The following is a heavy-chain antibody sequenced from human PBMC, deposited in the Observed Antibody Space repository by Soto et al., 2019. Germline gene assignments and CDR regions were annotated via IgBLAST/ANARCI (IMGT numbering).Heavy chain of an antibody. CDR3: ARRGVAEAGLDAFDI. Sequence: EVQLVESGGGVVRPGGSLRLSCAASGFTFDDYGMSWVRQAPGKGLEWVSGINWNGGSTGYADSVKGRFTISRDNAKNALYLQMNSLRAEDTALYHCARRGVAEAGLDAFDIWGQGTMVTVSS. D-gene: IGHD6-19*01. CDR1: GFTFDDYG. CDR2: INWNGGST. J-gene: IGHJ3*02. V-gene: IGHV3-20*01.